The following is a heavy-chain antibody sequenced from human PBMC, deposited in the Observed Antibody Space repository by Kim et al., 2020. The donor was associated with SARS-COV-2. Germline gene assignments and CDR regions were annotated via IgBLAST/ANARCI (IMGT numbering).Heavy chain of an antibody. Sequence: SETLSLTCTVSGGSISSSSYYWGWIRQPPGKGLEWIGSIYYSGSTYYNPSLKSRVTISVDTSKNQFSLKLSSVTAADTAVYYCARPGSSQPPGAFDIWGQGTMVTVSS. CDR2: IYYSGST. D-gene: IGHD6-13*01. CDR3: ARPGSSQPPGAFDI. V-gene: IGHV4-39*01. CDR1: GGSISSSSYY. J-gene: IGHJ3*02.